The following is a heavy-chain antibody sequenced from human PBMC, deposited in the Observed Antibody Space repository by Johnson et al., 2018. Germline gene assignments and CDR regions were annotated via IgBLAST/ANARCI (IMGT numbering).Heavy chain of an antibody. CDR1: GFTFSTYG. J-gene: IGHJ1*01. CDR2: IWHDGSNK. Sequence: VQLVESGGGVVQPGRSLRLSCAASGFTFSTYGMHWVRQAPGKGLEWVALIWHDGSNKNYADAVKGRFTITRENSKHTRYRQRNSLRAEDTAVYYCAREYDSSGYYLEYFQHWGQGTLVTVSS. V-gene: IGHV3-33*01. D-gene: IGHD3-22*01. CDR3: AREYDSSGYYLEYFQH.